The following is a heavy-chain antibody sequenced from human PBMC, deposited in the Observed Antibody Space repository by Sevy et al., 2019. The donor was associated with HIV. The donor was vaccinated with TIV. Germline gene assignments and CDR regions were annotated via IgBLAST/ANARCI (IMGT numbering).Heavy chain of an antibody. CDR3: VREGAPYRNIRYCSGNNCFYNWFDP. V-gene: IGHV3-30-3*01. D-gene: IGHD2-15*01. Sequence: GGSLRLSCAASGFTFNDYALHWVRQAPGKGLEWVAIISSDGDNTYYADTVKGRFTISRDNSKNTVYLQMNRLRAEDTAFYYCVREGAPYRNIRYCSGNNCFYNWFDPWGQRTLVTVSS. J-gene: IGHJ5*02. CDR1: GFTFNDYA. CDR2: ISSDGDNT.